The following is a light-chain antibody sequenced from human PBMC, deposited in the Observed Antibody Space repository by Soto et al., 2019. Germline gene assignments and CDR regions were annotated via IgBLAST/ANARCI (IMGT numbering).Light chain of an antibody. CDR3: QTWGTGIHV. J-gene: IGLJ1*01. Sequence: QPVLTQSPSASASPGASVKLTGTLSSGHSSYAIAWHQQQPEKGPRYLMKLHSDGSHSKGDGIPDRFSGSSSGAERYLIISSLRSEDEADYYCQTWGTGIHVFGTGTKLTVL. CDR2: LHSDGSH. V-gene: IGLV4-69*01. CDR1: SGHSSYA.